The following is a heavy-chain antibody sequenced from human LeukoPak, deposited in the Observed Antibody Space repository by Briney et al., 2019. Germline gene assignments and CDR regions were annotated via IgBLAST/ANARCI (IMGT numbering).Heavy chain of an antibody. D-gene: IGHD3-22*01. Sequence: GGSLRLSCAASGFTFSSYAMHWVRQAPGKGLEGVAVISYDGSNKYYADSVKGRFTISRDNSKNTLYLQMNSLRAEDTAVYYCARGSYYYDSSGYGGFDYWGQGTLATVSS. CDR2: ISYDGSNK. J-gene: IGHJ4*02. CDR1: GFTFSSYA. V-gene: IGHV3-30-3*01. CDR3: ARGSYYYDSSGYGGFDY.